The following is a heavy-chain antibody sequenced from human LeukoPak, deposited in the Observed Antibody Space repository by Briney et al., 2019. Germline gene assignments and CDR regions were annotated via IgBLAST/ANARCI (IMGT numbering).Heavy chain of an antibody. V-gene: IGHV3-15*01. CDR1: GFTFSNAW. D-gene: IGHD3/OR15-3a*01. CDR3: TTWTDLYDY. J-gene: IGHJ4*02. Sequence: GGSLRLSCAASGFTFSNAWMSWVRQAPGMGLDWVGRIRSKTDGGTIDYAAPVKGRFVISRDDSRDTLYLQMNSLRIEDTAMYYCTTWTDLYDYWGQGVLVTVSP. CDR2: IRSKTDGGTI.